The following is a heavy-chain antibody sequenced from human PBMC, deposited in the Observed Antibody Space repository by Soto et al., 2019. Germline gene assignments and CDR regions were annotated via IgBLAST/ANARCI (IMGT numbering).Heavy chain of an antibody. CDR1: GGSISSNSYY. V-gene: IGHV4-39*02. Sequence: SETPSLTCTVSGGSISSNSYYWGWIRQPPGKGLEWIGSIYYSGSTYYNPSLKSRVTISVDTSKNQFSLKLSSVTAADTAVYYCARDNGRENYYDSSGYWYYFDYWGQGTLVTVSS. CDR3: ARDNGRENYYDSSGYWYYFDY. J-gene: IGHJ4*02. D-gene: IGHD3-22*01. CDR2: IYYSGST.